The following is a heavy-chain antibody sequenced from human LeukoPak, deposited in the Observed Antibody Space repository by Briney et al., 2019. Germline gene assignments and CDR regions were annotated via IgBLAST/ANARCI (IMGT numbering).Heavy chain of an antibody. J-gene: IGHJ4*02. D-gene: IGHD3-9*01. CDR3: ARGRPDKRYDY. V-gene: IGHV4-34*01. Sequence: PSETLSLTCTVSGGSISSYYWSWIRQPPGKGLEWIGEGNHSGSTNYNPSLKSRVTISVDTSKNQFSLKLSSVTAADTAVYYCARGRPDKRYDYWGQGTLVTVSS. CDR2: GNHSGST. CDR1: GGSISSYY.